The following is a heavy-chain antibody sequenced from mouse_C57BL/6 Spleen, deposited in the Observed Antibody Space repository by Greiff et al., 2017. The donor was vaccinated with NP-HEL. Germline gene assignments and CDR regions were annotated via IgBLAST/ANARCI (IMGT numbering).Heavy chain of an antibody. J-gene: IGHJ1*03. D-gene: IGHD2-10*01. V-gene: IGHV1-26*01. CDR3: ARSYYGNSALYFDV. CDR2: INPNNGGT. CDR1: GYTFTDYY. Sequence: VQLQQSGPELVKPGASVKISCKASGYTFTDYYMNWVKQSHGKSLEWIGDINPNNGGTSYNQKFKGKATLTVDKSSSTAYMELRSLTSEDSAVYYCARSYYGNSALYFDVWGTGTTVTVSS.